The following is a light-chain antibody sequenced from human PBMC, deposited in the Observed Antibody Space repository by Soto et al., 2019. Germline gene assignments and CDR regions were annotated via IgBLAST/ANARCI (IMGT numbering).Light chain of an antibody. CDR3: QQYNSYSPYT. Sequence: DIQMTQSPSTLSASVGDRVTITCRASQSISSWLAWYQQKPGKAPKLLIYDASSLESGVPSRFSGSGSGTEFTLLISSLQPDDFATSYCQQYNSYSPYTFGQGTKLEIK. V-gene: IGKV1-5*01. J-gene: IGKJ2*01. CDR1: QSISSW. CDR2: DAS.